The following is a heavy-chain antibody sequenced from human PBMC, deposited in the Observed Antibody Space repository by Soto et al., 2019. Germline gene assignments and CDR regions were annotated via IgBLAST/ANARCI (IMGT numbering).Heavy chain of an antibody. D-gene: IGHD6-19*01. CDR2: ISGSGGST. CDR3: AKDEQWLGPPGFDY. Sequence: GGSLRLSCAASGFTFSSYAMSWVRQAPGKGLEWVSAISGSGGSTYYADSVKGRFTISRDNSKNKLYLHMNSLRTEDTAVYYCAKDEQWLGPPGFDYWGQGTLVTVSS. J-gene: IGHJ4*02. CDR1: GFTFSSYA. V-gene: IGHV3-23*01.